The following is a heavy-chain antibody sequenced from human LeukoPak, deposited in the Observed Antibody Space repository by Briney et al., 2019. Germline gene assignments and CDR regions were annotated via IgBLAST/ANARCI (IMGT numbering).Heavy chain of an antibody. CDR3: ARFSSGDDY. CDR2: TYYRSKWYN. J-gene: IGHJ4*02. Sequence: SQTLSLTCAISGDSVSSNSAAWNWIRQSPSRGLDWLGRTYYRSKWYNDYAVSVKSRINITQYISKNQFSLQLNSVTYEDTAVYYCARFSSGDDYWGQGTLVTVSS. D-gene: IGHD6-19*01. V-gene: IGHV6-1*01. CDR1: GDSVSSNSAA.